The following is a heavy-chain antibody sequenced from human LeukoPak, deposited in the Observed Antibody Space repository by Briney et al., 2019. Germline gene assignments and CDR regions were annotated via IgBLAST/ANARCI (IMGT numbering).Heavy chain of an antibody. J-gene: IGHJ6*03. CDR1: GYTFTSYG. CDR2: ISAYNGNT. D-gene: IGHD6-13*01. CDR3: ARMFSSSWSFYYYYMDV. Sequence: ASVKVSCKASGYTFTSYGISWVRQAPGQGLEWMGWISAYNGNTNYAQKLQGRVTMTTDTSTSTAYMELRSLRSDGTAVCYCARMFSSSWSFYYYYMDVWGKGTTVTVS. V-gene: IGHV1-18*01.